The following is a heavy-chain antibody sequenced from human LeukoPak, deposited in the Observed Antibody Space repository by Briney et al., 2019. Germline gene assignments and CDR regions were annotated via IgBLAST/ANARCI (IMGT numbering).Heavy chain of an antibody. Sequence: ASVKVSCKASGYTFTGYFMHWVRQAPGQGLEWMGRINPNSGGTNYAQKFQGRVTMTRDTSIGTAYMELSRLRSDDTAVYYCARELLWFGELRPFDYWGQGTLVTVSS. V-gene: IGHV1-2*06. CDR2: INPNSGGT. J-gene: IGHJ4*02. D-gene: IGHD3-10*01. CDR1: GYTFTGYF. CDR3: ARELLWFGELRPFDY.